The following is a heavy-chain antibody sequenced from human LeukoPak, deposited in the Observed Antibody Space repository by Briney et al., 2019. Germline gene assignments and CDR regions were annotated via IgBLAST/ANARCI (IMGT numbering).Heavy chain of an antibody. CDR1: GFTFSSYS. Sequence: GGSLRLSCAASGFTFSSYSMNWVRQAPGKGLEWVSSISSSSSYIYYADSVKGRFTISRDNAKNSLYLQMNSLRAEDTAVYYCARDLPDYGGNSDAFDIWGQGTMVTVSS. J-gene: IGHJ3*02. CDR2: ISSSSSYI. V-gene: IGHV3-21*01. D-gene: IGHD4-23*01. CDR3: ARDLPDYGGNSDAFDI.